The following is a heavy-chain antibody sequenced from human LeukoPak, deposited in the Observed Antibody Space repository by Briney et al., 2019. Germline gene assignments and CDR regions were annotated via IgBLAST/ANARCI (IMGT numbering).Heavy chain of an antibody. CDR2: INPNSGGT. J-gene: IGHJ6*02. D-gene: IGHD6-19*01. V-gene: IGHV1-2*04. CDR3: ARESAVAGTNYYYYGMDV. CDR1: AYIFTGYY. Sequence: ASVKVSCKASAYIFTGYYMHWVRQAPGQGLEWMGWINPNSGGTNYAQKFQGWVTMTRDTSISTAYMELSRLRSDDTAVYYCARESAVAGTNYYYYGMDVWGQGTTVTVSS.